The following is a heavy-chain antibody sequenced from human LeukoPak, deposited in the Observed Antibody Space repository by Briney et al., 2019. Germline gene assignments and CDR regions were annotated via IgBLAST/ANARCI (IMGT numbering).Heavy chain of an antibody. Sequence: PGGSLRLSCAASGFTFSDYYMTWIRQAPGKGLEWVSYISSISTYTNYADSVRGRFTISRDNAKNSLYLQMNSLRAEDTAVYYCATDYSGSYRRYFDYWGQGTLVTVSS. D-gene: IGHD1-26*01. CDR3: ATDYSGSYRRYFDY. CDR2: ISSISTYT. J-gene: IGHJ4*02. CDR1: GFTFSDYY. V-gene: IGHV3-11*03.